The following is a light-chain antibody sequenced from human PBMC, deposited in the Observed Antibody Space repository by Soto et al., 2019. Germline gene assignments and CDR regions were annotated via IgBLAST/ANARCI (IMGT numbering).Light chain of an antibody. CDR1: QSVSSSY. J-gene: IGKJ4*01. CDR2: GAS. Sequence: EIVLTQSPGTLSLSPGERATLSCRASQSVSSSYLAWYQQKPGQAPRLLIYGASSRATGIPDRFSGRGSGTDLCITVRRLETEGLAVYYCQQSRGSAPLSFGGGTTVEIK. V-gene: IGKV3-20*01. CDR3: QQSRGSAPLS.